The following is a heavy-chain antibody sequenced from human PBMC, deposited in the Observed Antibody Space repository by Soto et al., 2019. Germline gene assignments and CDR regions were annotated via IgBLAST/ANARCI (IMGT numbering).Heavy chain of an antibody. CDR3: ARLSQYQLLWGNSNWFDP. D-gene: IGHD2-2*01. Sequence: QVQLVQSGAEVKKPGSSVKVSCKASGGTFSSYAISWVRQAPGQGLEWMGGIIPIFGTANYAQKFQGRVTITADECTSTAYMALSSLRSEDTAVYYCARLSQYQLLWGNSNWFDPWGQGTLVTVSS. V-gene: IGHV1-69*12. CDR2: IIPIFGTA. CDR1: GGTFSSYA. J-gene: IGHJ5*02.